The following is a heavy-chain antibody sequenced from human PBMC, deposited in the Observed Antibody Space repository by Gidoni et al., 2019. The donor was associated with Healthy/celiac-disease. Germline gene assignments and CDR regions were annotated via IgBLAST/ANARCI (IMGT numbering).Heavy chain of an antibody. J-gene: IGHJ4*02. CDR3: AREIAVTGTDY. CDR2: ISPYNGNT. V-gene: IGHV1-18*01. CDR1: GYTFTNYG. Sequence: QVQLVQSGAEVKRPGASVQVSCQASGYTFTNYGVTWVRQAPGQGLEWIGWISPYNGNTNYAQNLQGRVTMTTDTSTSTAYMELRSLRSDDTAVYYCAREIAVTGTDYWGQGTLVTVSS. D-gene: IGHD6-19*01.